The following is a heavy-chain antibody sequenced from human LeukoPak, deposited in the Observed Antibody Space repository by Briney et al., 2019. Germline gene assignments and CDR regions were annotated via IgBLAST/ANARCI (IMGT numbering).Heavy chain of an antibody. CDR1: GGPISSSNW. CDR2: IYHSGNT. J-gene: IGHJ2*01. Sequence: SGTLSLTCTVSGGPISSSNWWNWVRQPPGKGLEWIAEIYHSGNTNYNPSLRSRVSISLDKSKNQISLKLSSLTAADTAVYYCARGGQVAVTAPWYFDLWGRGTLSQSPQ. D-gene: IGHD6-19*01. CDR3: ARGGQVAVTAPWYFDL. V-gene: IGHV4-4*02.